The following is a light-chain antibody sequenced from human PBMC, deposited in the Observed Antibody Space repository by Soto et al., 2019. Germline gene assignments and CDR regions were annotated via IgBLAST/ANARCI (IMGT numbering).Light chain of an antibody. V-gene: IGKV1-8*01. CDR3: QQYYTFPYT. Sequence: AVQMTQSPSSFSASTGDRVTISCRASQEISTYLAWYQQKPGKAPKLLIYGASTLHNEVPSRFSGSGSGTDFTLTLDCLQSDDFANYFCQQYYTFPYTFGQGTALEI. J-gene: IGKJ2*01. CDR2: GAS. CDR1: QEISTY.